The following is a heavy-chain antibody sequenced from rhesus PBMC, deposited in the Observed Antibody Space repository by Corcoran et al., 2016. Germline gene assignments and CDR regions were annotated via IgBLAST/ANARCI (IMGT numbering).Heavy chain of an antibody. Sequence: QVQLQESGPGLVKPSETLPLTCAVSGASISSNYWSWIRQAPGKGLEWSGRIYGSGGSTAYNPASKSRVTISIDTAKNQVSLKLSSVTAADTAVYYCAREGVVSATDFFDYWGQGVLVTVSS. J-gene: IGHJ4*01. CDR1: GASISSNY. D-gene: IGHD2-39*01. V-gene: IGHV4S2*01. CDR2: IYGSGGST. CDR3: AREGVVSATDFFDY.